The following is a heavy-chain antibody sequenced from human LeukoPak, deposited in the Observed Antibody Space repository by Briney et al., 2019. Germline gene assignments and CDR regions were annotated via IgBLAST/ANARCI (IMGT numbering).Heavy chain of an antibody. CDR2: IRYDGSNK. CDR1: GFTFSSYE. V-gene: IGHV3-30*02. J-gene: IGHJ4*02. D-gene: IGHD3-10*01. CDR3: AKKIDSGSYPLDY. Sequence: GGSLRLSCAASGFTFSSYEMNWVRQAPGKGLEWVAFIRYDGSNKYYADSVRGRFTISRDNSKSTLYLQMTSLRAEDTGVYYCAKKIDSGSYPLDYWGQGTLVTISS.